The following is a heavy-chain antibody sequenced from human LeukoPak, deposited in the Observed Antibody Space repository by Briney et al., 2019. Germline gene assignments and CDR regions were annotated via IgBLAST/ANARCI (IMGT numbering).Heavy chain of an antibody. CDR3: ATMLRGIVVPRFDD. Sequence: GASVKVSCKVSGFTLTELSMHWVRQAPGKGLEWMGGFDPEDGEIICAQNFQDRVTMTEDTSADTAYMELSSLRSDDTAVYYCATMLRGIVVPRFDDWGQGTLLTVSS. J-gene: IGHJ4*02. CDR2: FDPEDGEI. V-gene: IGHV1-24*01. D-gene: IGHD3-10*01. CDR1: GFTLTELS.